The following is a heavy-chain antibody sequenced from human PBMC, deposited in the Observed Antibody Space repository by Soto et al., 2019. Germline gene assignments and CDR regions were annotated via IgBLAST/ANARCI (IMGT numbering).Heavy chain of an antibody. CDR2: ISGSGGST. V-gene: IGHV3-23*01. Sequence: LRLSCAASGFTFSSYAMSWVRQAPGKGLEWVSAISGSGGSTYYADSVKGRFTISRDNSKNTLYLQMNSLRAEDTAVYYCAKGEDYDILTGKGDAFDIWGQGTMVTVSS. CDR3: AKGEDYDILTGKGDAFDI. CDR1: GFTFSSYA. J-gene: IGHJ3*02. D-gene: IGHD3-9*01.